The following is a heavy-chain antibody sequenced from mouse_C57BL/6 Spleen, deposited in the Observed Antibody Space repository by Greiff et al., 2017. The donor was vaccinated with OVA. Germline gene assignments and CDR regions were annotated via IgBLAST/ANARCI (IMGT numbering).Heavy chain of an antibody. V-gene: IGHV1-75*01. J-gene: IGHJ1*03. CDR2: IFPGSGST. CDR3: ARDTTVGAYWYFDV. D-gene: IGHD1-1*01. CDR1: GYTFTDYY. Sequence: VQLQQSGPELVKPGASVKISCKASGYTFTDYYINWVKQRPGQGLEWIGWIFPGSGSTYYNEKFKGKATITVDKSSSTAYLLLSSLTSEDSAVYFCARDTTVGAYWYFDVWGTGTTVTVSA.